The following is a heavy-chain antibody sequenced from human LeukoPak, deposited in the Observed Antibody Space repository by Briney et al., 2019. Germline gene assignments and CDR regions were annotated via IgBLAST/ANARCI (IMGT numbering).Heavy chain of an antibody. CDR2: IYYSGST. J-gene: IGHJ5*02. CDR3: ARVSSYGSLDWFDP. V-gene: IGHV4-59*12. Sequence: SETLSLTCTVSGGSISSYYWSWIRQPPGKGLEWIGYIYYSGSTNYNPSLKSRVTFSVDTSKNQFSLNLSSVTAADTAVYYCARVSSYGSLDWFDPWGQGTLVTVSS. CDR1: GGSISSYY. D-gene: IGHD5-18*01.